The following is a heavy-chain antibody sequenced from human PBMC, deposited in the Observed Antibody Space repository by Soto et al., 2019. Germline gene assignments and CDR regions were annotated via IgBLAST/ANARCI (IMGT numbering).Heavy chain of an antibody. V-gene: IGHV4-31*03. CDR3: VRTYYDFWSGYYTGSYFDY. D-gene: IGHD3-3*01. J-gene: IGHJ4*02. CDR1: GGSISSGGYY. CDR2: IYYSGST. Sequence: SETLSLTCTVSGGSISSGGYYWSWIRQHPGKGLEWIGYIYYSGSTYYNPSLKSRVTISVDTSKNQFSLKLSSVTAADTAVYYCVRTYYDFWSGYYTGSYFDYWGQGTLVTVSS.